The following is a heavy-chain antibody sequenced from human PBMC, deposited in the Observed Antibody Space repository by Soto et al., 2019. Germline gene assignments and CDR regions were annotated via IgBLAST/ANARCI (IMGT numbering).Heavy chain of an antibody. CDR1: GGSISSSSYY. D-gene: IGHD4-17*01. Sequence: PWETQSLTCTVSGGSISSSSYYWGWIRQLPGKGLEWIGSIYYSGSTYYNPSLKSRVTISVDTSKNQFSLKLSSVTAADTAVYYCARQADRYGDGVYYYYGMDVWGQGTTVTVSS. CDR3: ARQADRYGDGVYYYYGMDV. V-gene: IGHV4-39*01. J-gene: IGHJ6*02. CDR2: IYYSGST.